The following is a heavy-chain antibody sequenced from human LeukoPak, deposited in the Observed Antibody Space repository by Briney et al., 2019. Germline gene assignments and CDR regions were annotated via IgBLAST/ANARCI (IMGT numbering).Heavy chain of an antibody. CDR3: ARVKFVRYFDWLSPFDY. CDR2: IIPIFGTA. V-gene: IGHV1-69*06. J-gene: IGHJ4*02. D-gene: IGHD3-9*01. CDR1: GGTFSSYA. Sequence: SVKVSCKASGGTFSSYAISWVRQTPGQGLEWMGGIIPIFGTANYAQKSQGRVTITADKSTSTAYMELSSLRSEDTAVYYCARVKFVRYFDWLSPFDYWGQGTLVTVSS.